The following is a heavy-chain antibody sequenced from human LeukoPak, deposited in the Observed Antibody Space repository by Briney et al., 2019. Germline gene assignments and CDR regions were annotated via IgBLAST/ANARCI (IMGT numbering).Heavy chain of an antibody. Sequence: PSETLSLTCTVSGGSISSSSYYWGWIRQPPGKGLEWIGSIYYSGSTYYNPSLKSRVTISVDTSKNQFSLKLSSVTAADTAVYYCARRGSDGDILTGPNIDYWGQGTLVTVSS. CDR3: ARRGSDGDILTGPNIDY. J-gene: IGHJ4*02. CDR1: GGSISSSSYY. D-gene: IGHD3-9*01. CDR2: IYYSGST. V-gene: IGHV4-39*01.